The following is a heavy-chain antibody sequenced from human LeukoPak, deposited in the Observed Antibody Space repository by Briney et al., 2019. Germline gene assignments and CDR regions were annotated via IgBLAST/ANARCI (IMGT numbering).Heavy chain of an antibody. CDR3: AKGWELQYFDY. CDR2: INNDGRST. Sequence: GGSLRLACAASGFTVRGYWMHWVRQAPGKGLGGVSRINNDGRSTNYADSVKGRFTISRDNAKNTLYLQMNSLRAEDTAVYYCAKGWELQYFDYWGQGTLVTVSS. CDR1: GFTVRGYW. J-gene: IGHJ4*02. V-gene: IGHV3-74*01. D-gene: IGHD1-26*01.